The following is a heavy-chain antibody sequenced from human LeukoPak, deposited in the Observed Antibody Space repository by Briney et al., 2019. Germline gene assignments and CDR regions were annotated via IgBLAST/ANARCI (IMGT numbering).Heavy chain of an antibody. V-gene: IGHV1-69*06. J-gene: IGHJ6*03. CDR3: ARGRNYDFWSGYLAGYYYYYMDV. CDR1: GGTFSSYA. Sequence: GASVKVSCKASGGTFSSYAISWVRQAPGQGLEWMGGIIPIFGTANYAQKFQGRVTITADKSTSTAYMELSSLRSEDTAVYYCARGRNYDFWSGYLAGYYYYYMDVWGKGNTVTVSS. D-gene: IGHD3-3*01. CDR2: IIPIFGTA.